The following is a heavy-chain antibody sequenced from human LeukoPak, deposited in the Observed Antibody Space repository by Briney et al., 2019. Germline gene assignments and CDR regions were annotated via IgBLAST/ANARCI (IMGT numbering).Heavy chain of an antibody. CDR3: AKSRTYSGYDYDY. CDR1: GFTFSSYG. D-gene: IGHD5-12*01. V-gene: IGHV3-30*18. J-gene: IGHJ4*02. Sequence: PGGSLRLSCAASGFTFSSYGMHWVRQAPGKGLEWVAVISYDGSNKYYADSVKGRFTISRDNSKNTLYLQMNSLRAEDTAVYYCAKSRTYSGYDYDYWGQGTLVTVSS. CDR2: ISYDGSNK.